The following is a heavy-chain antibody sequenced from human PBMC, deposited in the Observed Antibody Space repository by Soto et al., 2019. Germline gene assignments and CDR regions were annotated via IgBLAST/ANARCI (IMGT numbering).Heavy chain of an antibody. CDR3: ARGGLAARKGRWFDP. D-gene: IGHD6-6*01. CDR2: IHYSGST. V-gene: IGHV4-59*01. J-gene: IGHJ5*02. Sequence: QVQLQESGPGLVKPSETLSITCTVSGGSINSYYWGWIRQPPGKGLEWIGYIHYSGSTNYNPSLKSRVTISVDTPKNQFSLKVNSMTAADTAVYYCARGGLAARKGRWFDPWGQGTLVTVSS. CDR1: GGSINSYY.